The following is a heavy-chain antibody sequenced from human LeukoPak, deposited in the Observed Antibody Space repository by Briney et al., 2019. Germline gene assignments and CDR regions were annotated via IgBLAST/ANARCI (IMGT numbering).Heavy chain of an antibody. V-gene: IGHV1-8*01. J-gene: IGHJ6*03. CDR2: MNPNSGNT. D-gene: IGHD5/OR15-5a*01. CDR1: GYAFTSYD. Sequence: GASVKVSCKASGYAFTSYDINWVRQAPGQGLEWMGWMNPNSGNTGYAQKFQGRVTMTRNTSISAAYMELSSLRSEDTAVYYCARVRVYTTPYYYYYMDVWGKGTTVTVSS. CDR3: ARVRVYTTPYYYYYMDV.